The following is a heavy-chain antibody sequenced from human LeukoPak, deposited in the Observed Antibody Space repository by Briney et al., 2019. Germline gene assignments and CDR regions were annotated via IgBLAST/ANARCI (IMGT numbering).Heavy chain of an antibody. D-gene: IGHD3-10*01. J-gene: IGHJ4*02. CDR3: AKDRGIISDY. CDR2: IRYDGGNQ. V-gene: IGHV3-30*02. CDR1: GFTFSSYG. Sequence: PGGSLRLSCAASGFTFSSYGMHWVRQAPGKGLEWVAFIRYDGGNQYYADSVKGRFTISRDNSKNTLYLQMNSLRAEDTAVYYCAKDRGIISDYWGQGTPVTVSS.